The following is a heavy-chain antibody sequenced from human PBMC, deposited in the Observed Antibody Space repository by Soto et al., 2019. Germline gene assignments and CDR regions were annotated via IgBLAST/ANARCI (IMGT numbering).Heavy chain of an antibody. D-gene: IGHD2-21*01. Sequence: LRLSCSASGFTLNTYSMNWVRQSPGKELEYVAALSTSGDYTHYADSVKGRFTVSRDNSKNTLSLQMSNLRAEDTAVYYCVRRIAESNTGGYFDYWGQGALVTVSS. CDR3: VRRIAESNTGGYFDY. CDR2: LSTSGDYT. CDR1: GFTLNTYS. J-gene: IGHJ4*02. V-gene: IGHV3-64D*08.